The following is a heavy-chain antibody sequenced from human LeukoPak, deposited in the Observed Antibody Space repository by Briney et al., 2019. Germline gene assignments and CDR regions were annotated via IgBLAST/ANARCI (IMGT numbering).Heavy chain of an antibody. CDR2: ISWNSGSI. CDR3: ASGGSSGWWGTPAFDI. Sequence: GGSLRLSCAASGFTFDDYAMHWVRQAPGKGLEWVSGISWNSGSIGYADSVKGRFTISRDNAKNSLYLQMNSLRAEDTALYYCASGGSSGWWGTPAFDIWGQGTMVTVSS. D-gene: IGHD6-19*01. J-gene: IGHJ3*02. V-gene: IGHV3-9*01. CDR1: GFTFDDYA.